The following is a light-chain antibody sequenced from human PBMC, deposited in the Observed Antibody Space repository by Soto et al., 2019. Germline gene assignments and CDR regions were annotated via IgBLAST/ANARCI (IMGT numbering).Light chain of an antibody. Sequence: DIVMTQSPGSLAVSLGERATINCKSSQSVLYNYNNKNNLAWYQQKPGQPPKLLIYWASTRKSGVPDRFSGSESGTDFTLTISSLQAEDVAVYYCQQYYRTPRTFGQGTKVEIK. CDR3: QQYYRTPRT. CDR1: QSVLYNYNNKNN. V-gene: IGKV4-1*01. J-gene: IGKJ1*01. CDR2: WAS.